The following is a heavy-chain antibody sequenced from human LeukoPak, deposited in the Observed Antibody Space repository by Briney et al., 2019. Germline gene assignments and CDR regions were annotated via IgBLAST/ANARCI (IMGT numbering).Heavy chain of an antibody. D-gene: IGHD2-15*01. CDR3: ARDCSGGSCYGA. Sequence: SVKVSCKASGGTFSSYAISWVRQAPGQGLEWMGGIIPVFGTANYAQKFQGRVTITADKSTSTAYMELSSLRSEDTAVYYCARDCSGGSCYGAWGQGTLVTVSS. J-gene: IGHJ4*02. V-gene: IGHV1-69*06. CDR1: GGTFSSYA. CDR2: IIPVFGTA.